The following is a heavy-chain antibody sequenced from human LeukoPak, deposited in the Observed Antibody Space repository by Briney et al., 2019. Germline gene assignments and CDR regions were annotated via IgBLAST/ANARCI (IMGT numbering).Heavy chain of an antibody. CDR3: ARERGDIVVVPAAIRYFDY. CDR1: GFTFSSYS. CDR2: ISSSSSYI. D-gene: IGHD2-2*02. V-gene: IGHV3-21*01. Sequence: GGSLRLSCAASGFTFSSYSMNWVRQAPGKRLELVSSISSSSSYIYYADSVKGRFTISRDNAKNSLYLQMNSLRAEDTAVYYCARERGDIVVVPAAIRYFDYWGQGTLVTVSS. J-gene: IGHJ4*02.